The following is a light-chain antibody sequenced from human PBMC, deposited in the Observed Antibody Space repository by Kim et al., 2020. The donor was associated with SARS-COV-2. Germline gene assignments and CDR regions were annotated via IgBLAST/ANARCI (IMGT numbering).Light chain of an antibody. Sequence: ARGQTVRITCKGDSLRSYYASWYQQKPGQAPVLVIYGKNNRPSGIPDRFSGSSSGNTASLTITGAQAEDEADYYCNSRDSSGNYVFGTGTKVTVL. CDR1: SLRSYY. V-gene: IGLV3-19*01. CDR2: GKN. CDR3: NSRDSSGNYV. J-gene: IGLJ1*01.